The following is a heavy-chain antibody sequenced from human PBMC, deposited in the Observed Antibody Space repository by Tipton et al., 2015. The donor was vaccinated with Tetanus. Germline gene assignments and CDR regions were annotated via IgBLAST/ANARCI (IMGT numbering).Heavy chain of an antibody. J-gene: IGHJ3*02. CDR3: ARDRISNYRDAFEI. CDR1: GTSVNTYY. V-gene: IGHV4-59*02. CDR2: IYHSGAT. D-gene: IGHD3-3*02. Sequence: TLSLTCSVSGTSVNTYYWAWLRQPPGKGLAYIGFIYHSGATAYEPSLKNRVTMSVDKSKNQFSLKLSSVTAADTAVYYCARDRISNYRDAFEIWGQGTMVTVSS.